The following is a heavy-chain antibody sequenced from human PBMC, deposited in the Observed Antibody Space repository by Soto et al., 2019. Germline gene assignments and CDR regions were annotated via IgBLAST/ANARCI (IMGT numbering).Heavy chain of an antibody. CDR1: GFTFSSYA. Sequence: QVQLVESGGGVVQPGRSLRLSCAASGFTFSSYAMHRVRQAPGKGLEWVAVISYDGSNKYYADSVKGRFTISRDNSKNTLYLQMNSLRAEDTAVYYCARDRDSRRVYYYGMDVWGQGTTVTVSS. J-gene: IGHJ6*02. CDR2: ISYDGSNK. D-gene: IGHD1-26*01. V-gene: IGHV3-30-3*01. CDR3: ARDRDSRRVYYYGMDV.